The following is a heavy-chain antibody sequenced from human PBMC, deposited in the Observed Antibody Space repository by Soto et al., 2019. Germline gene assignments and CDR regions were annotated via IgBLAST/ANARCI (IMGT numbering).Heavy chain of an antibody. Sequence: QVQLVQSGAEVKKPGSSVKVSCKASGGTFSSYSINWVRQAPGQGLEWMGEIIPIFGTANYAQKFQGRVTITADESTSTVYMELSSLRSEETAVYYCARDGGRHSGGIDYWGQGTLVTVSS. CDR2: IIPIFGTA. CDR1: GGTFSSYS. J-gene: IGHJ4*02. D-gene: IGHD1-26*01. V-gene: IGHV1-69*01. CDR3: ARDGGRHSGGIDY.